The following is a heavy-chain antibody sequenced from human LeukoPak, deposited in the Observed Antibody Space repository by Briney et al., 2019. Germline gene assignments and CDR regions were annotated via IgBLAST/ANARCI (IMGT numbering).Heavy chain of an antibody. V-gene: IGHV1-8*01. Sequence: ASVKVSCKASGYTFTSYDINWVRQATGQGLEWMGWMNPNSGNTGYAQKFQGRVTMTRNTSISTAYMELSSLRSEDTAVYYCAREEELLWFGELLDRYFDYWGQGTLVTVSS. CDR1: GYTFTSYD. CDR2: MNPNSGNT. J-gene: IGHJ4*02. D-gene: IGHD3-10*01. CDR3: AREEELLWFGELLDRYFDY.